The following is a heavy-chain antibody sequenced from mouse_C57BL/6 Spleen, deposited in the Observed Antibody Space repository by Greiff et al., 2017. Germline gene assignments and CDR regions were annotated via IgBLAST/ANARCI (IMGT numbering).Heavy chain of an antibody. CDR1: GYTFTDYE. J-gene: IGHJ1*03. D-gene: IGHD1-1*01. CDR2: IDPETGGT. Sequence: VQLVESGAELVRPGASVTLSCKASGYTFTDYEMHWVKQTPVHGLGWIGAIDPETGGTAYNQKFKGKAILTADKSSSTAYMELRSLTSEDSAVYYCTRWGTRVEATRYFDVWGTGTTVTVSS. V-gene: IGHV1-15*01. CDR3: TRWGTRVEATRYFDV.